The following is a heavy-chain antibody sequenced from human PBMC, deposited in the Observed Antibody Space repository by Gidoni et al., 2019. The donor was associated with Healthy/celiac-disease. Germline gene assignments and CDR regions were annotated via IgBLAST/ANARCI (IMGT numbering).Heavy chain of an antibody. Sequence: QVPLVQSGAEVKTRRSQVKVSCKASVGTSRSYAISWVRQAPGPGIEWMGGIIPTFGTANYAQKCQGRVTITADKSTSTAYMELSSLRSEDTAVYDCARSHIAVAGRSLYYLDYWGQGTLVTVSS. CDR1: VGTSRSYA. J-gene: IGHJ4*02. D-gene: IGHD6-19*01. CDR3: ARSHIAVAGRSLYYLDY. CDR2: IIPTFGTA. V-gene: IGHV1-69*06.